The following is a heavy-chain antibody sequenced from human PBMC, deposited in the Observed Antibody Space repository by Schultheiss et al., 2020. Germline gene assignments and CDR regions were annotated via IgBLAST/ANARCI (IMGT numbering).Heavy chain of an antibody. Sequence: GESLKISCAASAISFSSYSMNWVRQAPGKGLEWISYISSSSDMRYYADSVKGRFAISRDNAKNSVYLQMDSLRVEDTAVYYCARDPDRYGPGNRMFDYWGQGTLVTVSS. CDR1: AISFSSYS. CDR3: ARDPDRYGPGNRMFDY. J-gene: IGHJ4*02. D-gene: IGHD3-10*01. CDR2: ISSSSDMR. V-gene: IGHV3-48*01.